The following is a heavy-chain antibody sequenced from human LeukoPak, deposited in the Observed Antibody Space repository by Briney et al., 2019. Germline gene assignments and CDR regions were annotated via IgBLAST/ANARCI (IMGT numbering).Heavy chain of an antibody. CDR3: AKIWLGRRRTVDLVSTGETDN. Sequence: GGSLRLSCAASGFTFNTYGMHWVRQAPGQGLEWVAFIRYDGTNKYYKDSVKGRFTISRDNSNNTLYLQMSSLRAEDTAVYYCAKIWLGRRRTVDLVSTGETDNWGQGTLVTVSS. CDR2: IRYDGTNK. D-gene: IGHD5/OR15-5a*01. J-gene: IGHJ4*02. V-gene: IGHV3-30*02. CDR1: GFTFNTYG.